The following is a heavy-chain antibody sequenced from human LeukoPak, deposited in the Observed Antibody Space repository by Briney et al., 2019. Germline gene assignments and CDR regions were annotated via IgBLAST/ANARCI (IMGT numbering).Heavy chain of an antibody. D-gene: IGHD5-18*01. CDR3: ARPDTAMVPHYFDY. CDR2: ISSSGSTI. CDR1: DFTVSNNY. V-gene: IGHV3-11*01. Sequence: GGSLRLSCAASDFTVSNNYMTWIRQAPGKGLEWVSYISSSGSTIYYADSVKGRFTISRDNAKNSLYLQMNSLRAEDTAVYYCARPDTAMVPHYFDYWGHGTLVTVSS. J-gene: IGHJ4*01.